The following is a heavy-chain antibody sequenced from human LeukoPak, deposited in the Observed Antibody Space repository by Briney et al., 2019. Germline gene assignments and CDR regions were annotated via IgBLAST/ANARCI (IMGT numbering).Heavy chain of an antibody. J-gene: IGHJ3*02. D-gene: IGHD1-1*01. CDR2: ISGSGGST. V-gene: IGHV3-23*01. Sequence: PGGSLRLSCAASGFTFNSYAMSWVRQAPGKGLEWVSAISGSGGSTYYADSVKGRFTISRDNSKNTLYLQMNSLRAEDTAVYYCAKSQNWNEEIDAFDIWGQGTMVTVSS. CDR1: GFTFNSYA. CDR3: AKSQNWNEEIDAFDI.